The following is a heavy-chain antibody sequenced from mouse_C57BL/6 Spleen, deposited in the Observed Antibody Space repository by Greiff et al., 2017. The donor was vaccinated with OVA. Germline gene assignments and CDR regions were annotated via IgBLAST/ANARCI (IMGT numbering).Heavy chain of an antibody. D-gene: IGHD1-1*01. Sequence: VQLQQSGPELVKPGASVKISCKASGYAFSSSWMNWVKQRPGQGLEWIGRIYPGDGDTNYNGKFKGKATLTADKSSSTAYMQLSSLTSEDSAVYFCARDYDSSSDYWGQGTTLTVSS. J-gene: IGHJ2*01. CDR3: ARDYDSSSDY. CDR2: IYPGDGDT. V-gene: IGHV1-82*01. CDR1: GYAFSSSW.